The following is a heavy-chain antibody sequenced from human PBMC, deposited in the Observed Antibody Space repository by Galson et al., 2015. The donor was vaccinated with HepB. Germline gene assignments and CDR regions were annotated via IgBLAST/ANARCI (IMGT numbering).Heavy chain of an antibody. J-gene: IGHJ4*02. D-gene: IGHD3-22*01. V-gene: IGHV1-69*13. CDR3: AREVYYYDSSGYYPGSHYFDY. Sequence: SVKVSCKASGGTFSSYAISWVRQAPGQGLERMGGIIPIFGTANYAQKFQGRVTITADESTSTAYMELSSLRSEDTAVYYCAREVYYYDSSGYYPGSHYFDYWGQGTLVTVSS. CDR1: GGTFSSYA. CDR2: IIPIFGTA.